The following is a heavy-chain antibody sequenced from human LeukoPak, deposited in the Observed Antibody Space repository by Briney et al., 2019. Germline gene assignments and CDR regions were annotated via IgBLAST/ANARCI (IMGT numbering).Heavy chain of an antibody. J-gene: IGHJ6*02. V-gene: IGHV4-34*01. Sequence: SSETLSLTCAVYGGSFRGYYWSWIRQPPGKGLEWIGEINHSGSTNYNPSLKSRVTISVDTSKNQFSLKLSSVTAADTAVYYCARPHYGSGSYHYYYGMDVWGQGTTVTVSS. CDR1: GGSFRGYY. D-gene: IGHD3-10*01. CDR3: ARPHYGSGSYHYYYGMDV. CDR2: INHSGST.